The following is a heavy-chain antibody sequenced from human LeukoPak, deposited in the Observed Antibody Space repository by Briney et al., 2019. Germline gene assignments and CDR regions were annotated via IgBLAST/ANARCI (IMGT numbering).Heavy chain of an antibody. CDR1: GGSLSSYY. CDR3: ARSIGSYGIDPFDY. Sequence: SETLSLTCTVSGGSLSSYYWSWIRQPPGKGLEWIGYIYSSGSTNYNPSLESRVTISVDTSKNQFSLKLSSVTAADTAVYYCARSIGSYGIDPFDYWGQGTLVTVSS. CDR2: IYSSGST. V-gene: IGHV4-59*01. D-gene: IGHD5-18*01. J-gene: IGHJ4*02.